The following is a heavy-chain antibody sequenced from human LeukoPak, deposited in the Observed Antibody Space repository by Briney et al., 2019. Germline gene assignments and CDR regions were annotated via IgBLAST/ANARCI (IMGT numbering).Heavy chain of an antibody. CDR2: IYTSGCT. V-gene: IGHV4-61*02. D-gene: IGHD3-22*01. Sequence: SETLSLTCTGSGGSISSGSYYWSWIRQPAGKGLEWIGRIYTSGCTNYNPSLKSRVIISVDTSKNQFSLKLSSVTAADTAVYYCARARDDYYDSSEDYWGQGTLVTVSS. CDR1: GGSISSGSYY. J-gene: IGHJ4*02. CDR3: ARARDDYYDSSEDY.